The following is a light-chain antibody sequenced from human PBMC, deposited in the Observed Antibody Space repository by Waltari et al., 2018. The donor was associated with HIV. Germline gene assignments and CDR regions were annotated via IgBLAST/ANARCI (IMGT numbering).Light chain of an antibody. V-gene: IGLV1-40*01. Sequence: PGQRVTISCTGSSSNIGAGYDVHWYQQVPGTAPKLLIYGNSNRPSGVPDRFSGSKSGTSASLAVTGLQAEDEADYYCQSYDSSLSGGVFGGGTKLTVL. J-gene: IGLJ3*02. CDR2: GNS. CDR1: SSNIGAGYD. CDR3: QSYDSSLSGGV.